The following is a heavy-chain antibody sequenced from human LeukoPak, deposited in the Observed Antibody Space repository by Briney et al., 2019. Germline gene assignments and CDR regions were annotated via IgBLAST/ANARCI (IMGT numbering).Heavy chain of an antibody. CDR1: GGTFSSYA. V-gene: IGHV1-69*05. Sequence: GASVKVSCKASGGTFSSYAISWVRQAPGQGLEWMGGIIPIFGTANYAQKFQGRVTITTDESTSTAYMELSSLRSEDTAVYYCARAGDMVRGVISYYYYYMDVWGKGTTVTVSS. CDR3: ARAGDMVRGVISYYYYYMDV. J-gene: IGHJ6*03. CDR2: IIPIFGTA. D-gene: IGHD3-10*01.